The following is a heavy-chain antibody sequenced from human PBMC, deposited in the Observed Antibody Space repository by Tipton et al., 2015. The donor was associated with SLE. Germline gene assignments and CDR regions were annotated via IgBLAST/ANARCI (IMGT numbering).Heavy chain of an antibody. V-gene: IGHV6-1*01. CDR2: TYYRSKWYY. Sequence: GLVKPSQTLSLTCAISGDSVSSNSAAWNWIRQSPSRGLEWLGRTYYRSKWYYDYAVSVKSRITISPDTSKNQFSLQLNSVTPEDTAVYYCARGGAVAGRPLFVDIWGQGTMVTVSS. D-gene: IGHD6-19*01. CDR1: GDSVSSNSAA. J-gene: IGHJ3*02. CDR3: ARGGAVAGRPLFVDI.